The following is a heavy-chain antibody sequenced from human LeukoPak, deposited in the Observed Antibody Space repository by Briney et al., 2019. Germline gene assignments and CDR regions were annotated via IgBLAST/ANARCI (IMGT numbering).Heavy chain of an antibody. V-gene: IGHV4-34*01. J-gene: IGHJ4*02. Sequence: SETLSLTCAVYGGSFSGYYWSWIRQPPGKGLEWIGEINHSGSTNYNPSLKSRVTISVDTSKNQFSLKLSSVTAADTAVYYCARGRRGYSYGYRGGFYFDYWGQGTLVTVSS. CDR1: GGSFSGYY. D-gene: IGHD5-18*01. CDR3: ARGRRGYSYGYRGGFYFDY. CDR2: INHSGST.